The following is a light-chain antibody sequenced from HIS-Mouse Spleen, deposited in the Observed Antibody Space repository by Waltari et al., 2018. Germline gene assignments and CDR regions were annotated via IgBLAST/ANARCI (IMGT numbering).Light chain of an antibody. V-gene: IGLV1-47*01. J-gene: IGLJ3*02. CDR3: AAWDDSLSGRV. Sequence: SVLTQPPSASGTPGQGVTIACSGSSSNIGSNSVYWYQQLPGTAPKLLIYRNNQRPSGVPDRFSGSKSGTSASLAISGLRSEDEADYYCAAWDDSLSGRVFGGGTKLTVL. CDR2: RNN. CDR1: SSNIGSNS.